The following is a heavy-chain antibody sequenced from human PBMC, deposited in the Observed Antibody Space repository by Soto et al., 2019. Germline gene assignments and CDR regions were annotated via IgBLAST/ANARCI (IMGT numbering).Heavy chain of an antibody. CDR3: GRVGATRLNGYDRYFFYGVDV. D-gene: IGHD5-12*01. CDR1: GASISSGAFY. V-gene: IGHV4-31*03. J-gene: IGHJ6*02. CDR2: IYYSGST. Sequence: QVQLQESGPGLVKPSQTLSLTCSVSGASISSGAFYWSWIRQHPGKGLEWIGYIYYSGSTYYNPSLKSRVSISVDTSNDQFSLKLSSVTAADAAVYFCGRVGATRLNGYDRYFFYGVDVWGQGTTVAVSS.